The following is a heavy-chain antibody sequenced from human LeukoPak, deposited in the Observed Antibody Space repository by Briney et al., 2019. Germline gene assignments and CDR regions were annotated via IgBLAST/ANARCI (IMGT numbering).Heavy chain of an antibody. J-gene: IGHJ6*03. D-gene: IGHD6-13*01. CDR3: ARGTKSWYDLNYYYYYYMDV. CDR1: GFTFSDYY. Sequence: GGSLRLSCAASGFTFSDYYMSWIRQAPGKGLEWVSYISSSGSTIYYADSVKGRFTISRDNAKNSLYLQMNSLRAEDTAVYYCARGTKSWYDLNYYYYYYMDVWGKGTTVTISS. V-gene: IGHV3-11*04. CDR2: ISSSGSTI.